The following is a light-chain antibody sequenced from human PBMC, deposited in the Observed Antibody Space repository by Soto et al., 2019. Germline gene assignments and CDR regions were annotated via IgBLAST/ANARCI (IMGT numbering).Light chain of an antibody. CDR3: AAWDDTVRSYV. Sequence: QSVLTQPPSVSGTPGQRVTISCSGGISNIGTNYVHWFQQLPGTAPKVLSNRDNQRPSGVPDRFSGSKSGTSASLAISGLQSEDAAEYYCAAWDDTVRSYVFGTGTKVTVL. J-gene: IGLJ1*01. CDR1: ISNIGTNY. CDR2: RDN. V-gene: IGLV1-47*01.